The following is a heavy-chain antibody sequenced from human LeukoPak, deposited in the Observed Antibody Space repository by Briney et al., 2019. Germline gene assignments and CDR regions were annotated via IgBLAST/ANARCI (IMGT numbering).Heavy chain of an antibody. CDR2: IIPIFGTA. CDR3: ARHYYYDSSGYYTSYAFDI. CDR1: GGTFSSYA. D-gene: IGHD3-22*01. J-gene: IGHJ3*02. V-gene: IGHV1-69*05. Sequence: SVKVSCKASGGTFSSYAISWVRQAPGQGLEWMGGIIPIFGTANYAQKFQGRVTITTDESTSTAYMELSSLRSEDTAVYYCARHYYYDSSGYYTSYAFDIWGQGTMVTVSS.